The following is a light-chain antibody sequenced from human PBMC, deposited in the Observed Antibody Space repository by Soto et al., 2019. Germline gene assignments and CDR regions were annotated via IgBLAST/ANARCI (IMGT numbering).Light chain of an antibody. CDR3: QQYNSYLLT. V-gene: IGKV1-5*01. CDR1: QSISSW. Sequence: DIQMTQSPSTLSASVGDRATITCRASQSISSWLAWYQQKPGKAPKLLIYDASSLESGVPSRFSGSGSGTEFTLTISSLQPDDFANYYCQQYNSYLLTFGGGTKVDIK. CDR2: DAS. J-gene: IGKJ4*01.